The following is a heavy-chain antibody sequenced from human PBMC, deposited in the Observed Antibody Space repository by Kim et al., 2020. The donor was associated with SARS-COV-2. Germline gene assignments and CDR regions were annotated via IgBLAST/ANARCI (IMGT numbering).Heavy chain of an antibody. CDR3: ARTYYDFWYPVY. V-gene: IGHV6-1*01. Sequence: DDAVSVKSRITITPDTSKNQFSLQLNSVTPEDTAVYYCARTYYDFWYPVYWGQGTLVTVSS. J-gene: IGHJ4*02. D-gene: IGHD3-3*01.